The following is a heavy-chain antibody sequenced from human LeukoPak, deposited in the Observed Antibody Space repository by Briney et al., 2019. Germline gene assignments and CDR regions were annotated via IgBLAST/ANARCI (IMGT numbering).Heavy chain of an antibody. CDR2: IYTSGST. V-gene: IGHV4-4*07. CDR1: GGSISSYY. D-gene: IGHD2-15*01. CDR3: ARVIGYCSGGSCYSQVFYDAFDI. Sequence: SETLSLTCTVSGGSISSYYWSWIRRPAGKGLEWIGRIYTSGSTNYNPSLKSRVTMSVDTSKNQFSLKLSSVTAADTAVYYCARVIGYCSGGSCYSQVFYDAFDIWGQGTMVTVSS. J-gene: IGHJ3*02.